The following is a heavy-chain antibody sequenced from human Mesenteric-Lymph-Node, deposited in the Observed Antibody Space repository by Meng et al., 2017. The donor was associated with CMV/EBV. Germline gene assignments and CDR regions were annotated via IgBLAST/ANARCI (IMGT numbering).Heavy chain of an antibody. CDR1: FTDYC. CDR3: ARDLAKLIWFGTFDP. Sequence: FTDYCMHWVRQAPGQGLEWMGWINTNTGNTTYAQGFTGRFVFSLDTSVSTAYLQISSLKAEDTAVYYCARDLAKLIWFGTFDPWGQGTLVTVSS. CDR2: INTNTGNT. V-gene: IGHV7-4-1*02. J-gene: IGHJ5*02. D-gene: IGHD3-10*01.